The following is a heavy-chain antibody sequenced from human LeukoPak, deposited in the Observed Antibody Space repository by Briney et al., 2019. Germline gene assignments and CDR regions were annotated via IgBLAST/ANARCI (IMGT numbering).Heavy chain of an antibody. V-gene: IGHV3-53*01. Sequence: GGSLRPSCVASGFTVSSNYMSWVRQAPGKGLEWVSVIYSGGSTYYADSVKGRFTISRDNSKNTLYLQMNSLRAEDTAVYYCASGSGSYRTPYYYMDVWGTGTTVTVSS. CDR3: ASGSGSYRTPYYYMDV. CDR2: IYSGGST. CDR1: GFTVSSNY. J-gene: IGHJ6*03. D-gene: IGHD3-10*01.